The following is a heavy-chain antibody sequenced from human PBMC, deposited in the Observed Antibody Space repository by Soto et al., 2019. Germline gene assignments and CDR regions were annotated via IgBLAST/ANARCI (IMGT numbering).Heavy chain of an antibody. Sequence: EVQLLESGGGLVQPGGSLRLSCAVSGFTFSSYAMTWVRQAPGKGLEWVSSISASGDSTYSADSVKGRFTISRDNSNYRLYLQVNNLRGEDTAVYYCAKGSSYFGSGSFYNEPFDFWGQGALVTVSS. J-gene: IGHJ4*02. D-gene: IGHD3-10*01. CDR2: ISASGDST. CDR3: AKGSSYFGSGSFYNEPFDF. CDR1: GFTFSSYA. V-gene: IGHV3-23*01.